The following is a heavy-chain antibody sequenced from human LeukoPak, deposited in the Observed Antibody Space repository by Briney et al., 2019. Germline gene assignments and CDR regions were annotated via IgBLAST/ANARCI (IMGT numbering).Heavy chain of an antibody. CDR3: ARFLVDTAMAAYNWFDP. D-gene: IGHD5-18*01. CDR1: GGSFSGYY. Sequence: SETLSLTCAVYGGSFSGYYWSWLRQPPGKGLEWIGEINHSGSTNYNPSLKSRVTISVDTSKNQFSLKLSSVTAADTTVYYCARFLVDTAMAAYNWFDPWGQGTLVTVSS. J-gene: IGHJ5*02. V-gene: IGHV4-34*01. CDR2: INHSGST.